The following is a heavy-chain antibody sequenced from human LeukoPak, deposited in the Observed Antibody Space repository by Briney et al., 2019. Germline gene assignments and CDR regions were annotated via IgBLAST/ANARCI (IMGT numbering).Heavy chain of an antibody. V-gene: IGHV4-39*01. CDR3: ARQTPDSSGYYYPYYFDF. CDR2: IYYSGST. J-gene: IGHJ4*02. Sequence: PSETLSLTCTVSGGSICSSSYYWGWIRQPPGKGLEWPGSIYYSGSTYYNPSLKSRVTISVDTSKNHFSLKLSSVTAADTAVYYCARQTPDSSGYYYPYYFDFWGQGTLVTVSS. D-gene: IGHD3-22*01. CDR1: GGSICSSSYY.